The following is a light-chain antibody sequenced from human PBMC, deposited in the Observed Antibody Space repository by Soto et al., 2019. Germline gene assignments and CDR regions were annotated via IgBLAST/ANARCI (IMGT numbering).Light chain of an antibody. J-gene: IGLJ1*01. V-gene: IGLV2-14*01. CDR2: EVN. CDR3: SSFASTHTYV. CDR1: SSDVAFYNH. Sequence: QSALTQPASVSGSPGQSITISCTGTSSDVAFYNHVSWYQQHPGKAPKLLIYEVNNRPSGVSHRFSGSKSGNTASLTISGLQAEDEADYYCSSFASTHTYVFGTGTQLTV.